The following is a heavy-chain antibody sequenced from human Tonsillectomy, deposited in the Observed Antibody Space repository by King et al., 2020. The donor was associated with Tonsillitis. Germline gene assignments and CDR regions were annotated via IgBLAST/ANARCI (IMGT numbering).Heavy chain of an antibody. V-gene: IGHV1-2*02. CDR3: TTNLGKNYPHY. D-gene: IGHD5-24*01. CDR1: GYTFTGYY. CDR2: INLDGGGT. J-gene: IGHJ4*02. Sequence: VQLVESGAEVKQPGASVRVSCTASGYTFTGYYIHWVRQAPGQGPEWMGWINLDGGGTNCAQKFQGRVTLTRDTSSNTAYMDLRSLRSDDTAVYYCTTNLGKNYPHYWGQGTLVTVSS.